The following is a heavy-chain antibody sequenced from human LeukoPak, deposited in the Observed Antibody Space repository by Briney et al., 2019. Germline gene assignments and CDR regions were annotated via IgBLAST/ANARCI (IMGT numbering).Heavy chain of an antibody. CDR2: INPRGGGT. J-gene: IGHJ4*02. V-gene: IGHV1-46*01. Sequence: ASVKVSCKAPGYTFTNYGISWVRQAPGQGLEWMGIINPRGGGTSSAQKFQGRVSLIRDTSTSTVYMELSSLRSEDTAVYYCARGGYSYDYFKAPFDYWGQGTLVTVSS. CDR1: GYTFTNYG. CDR3: ARGGYSYDYFKAPFDY. D-gene: IGHD5-18*01.